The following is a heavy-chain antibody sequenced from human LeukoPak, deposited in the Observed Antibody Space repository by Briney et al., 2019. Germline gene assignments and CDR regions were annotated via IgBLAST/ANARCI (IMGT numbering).Heavy chain of an antibody. Sequence: PGGSLRLSCAASGFTFSSYEMNWVRQAPGKGLEWVSYISSTGSSIYYADSVKGRFSISRENAKNSLYLQMNSLRAEDTAVYYCARQGGEMTTISNAFDIWGQGTLVTVSS. D-gene: IGHD5-24*01. V-gene: IGHV3-48*03. J-gene: IGHJ3*02. CDR2: ISSTGSSI. CDR1: GFTFSSYE. CDR3: ARQGGEMTTISNAFDI.